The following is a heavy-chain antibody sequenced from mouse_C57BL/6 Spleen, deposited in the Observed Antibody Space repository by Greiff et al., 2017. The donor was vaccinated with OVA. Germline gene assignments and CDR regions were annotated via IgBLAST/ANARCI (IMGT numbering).Heavy chain of an antibody. CDR2: IDPSDSYT. J-gene: IGHJ2*01. CDR1: GYTFTSYW. V-gene: IGHV1-59*01. CDR3: ARTGGNFYCDY. Sequence: QVQLQQPGAELVRPGTSVKLSCKASGYTFTSYWMHWVKQRPGQGLEWIGVIDPSDSYTNYNQKFKGKATLTVDTSSSTAYMQLSSLTSEDSAVYYCARTGGNFYCDYWGQGTTLTVSS. D-gene: IGHD2-1*01.